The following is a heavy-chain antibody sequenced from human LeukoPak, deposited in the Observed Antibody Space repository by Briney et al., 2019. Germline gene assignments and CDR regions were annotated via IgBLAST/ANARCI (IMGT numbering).Heavy chain of an antibody. D-gene: IGHD2-2*01. CDR2: ISGSGGST. CDR1: GVTFSSYA. Sequence: GGTLRLSCAASGVTFSSYAMSWVRQAPGKGLEWVSDISGSGGSTYYADSVKGRFTITRDNSKNTLYLQMNSLRAEDTAVYYCAKDGPVNIVVVPAANSWGQGTLVTVS. J-gene: IGHJ4*02. V-gene: IGHV3-23*01. CDR3: AKDGPVNIVVVPAANS.